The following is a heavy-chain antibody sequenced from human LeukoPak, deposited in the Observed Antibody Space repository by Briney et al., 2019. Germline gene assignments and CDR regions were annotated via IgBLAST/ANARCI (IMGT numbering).Heavy chain of an antibody. Sequence: PGGSLRLSCAASGFTFSSYGIHWVRQAPGKGLEWVAVIWYDGSNKYYADSVKGRFTISRDNSKNTLYLQMNSLRAEDTAVYYCARDSGGFGELLEGYFDYWGQGTLVTVSS. J-gene: IGHJ4*02. CDR3: ARDSGGFGELLEGYFDY. V-gene: IGHV3-33*01. D-gene: IGHD3-10*01. CDR2: IWYDGSNK. CDR1: GFTFSSYG.